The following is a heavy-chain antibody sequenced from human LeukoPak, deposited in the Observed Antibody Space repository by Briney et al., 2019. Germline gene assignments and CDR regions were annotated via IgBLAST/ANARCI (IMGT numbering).Heavy chain of an antibody. CDR1: GGTFTSYT. CDR3: ARSVPAATPDSKNRDC. CDR2: IIPILGIA. V-gene: IGHV1-69*02. J-gene: IGHJ4*02. D-gene: IGHD2-2*01. Sequence: SVKVSRKASGGTFTSYTISWVRQAPGQGLEWMGRIIPILGIANYAQKFQGRVTITADKSTSTAYMELSSLRSEDTAVYYCARSVPAATPDSKNRDCWGQGTLVTVSS.